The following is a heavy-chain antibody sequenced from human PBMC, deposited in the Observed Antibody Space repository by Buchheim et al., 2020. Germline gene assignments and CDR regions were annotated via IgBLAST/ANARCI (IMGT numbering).Heavy chain of an antibody. V-gene: IGHV1-46*03. CDR2: INPSGGST. J-gene: IGHJ6*03. CDR1: GYIFTSYY. CDR3: ARDPVSGHGYNYHYYYMDV. Sequence: QVQLVQSGAEVKKPGASVKVYCKASGYIFTSYYMHWVRQAPGQGLEWMGIINPSGGSTTYAQKIQGRVTMTRDTSTSTVYIELSNLRSEDTAVYYCARDPVSGHGYNYHYYYMDVWGKETT. D-gene: IGHD5-24*01.